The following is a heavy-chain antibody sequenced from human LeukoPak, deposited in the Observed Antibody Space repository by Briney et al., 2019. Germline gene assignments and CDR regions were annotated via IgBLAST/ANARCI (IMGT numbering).Heavy chain of an antibody. CDR2: ISGSGYST. J-gene: IGHJ4*02. V-gene: IGHV3-23*01. Sequence: QPGGSLRLSCSASGFTFSSYAMSWVRQAPGKGLEWVSGISGSGYSTYYADSVKGRFTISRGNSKNTLYLQMNSLRAEDTAVYYCAKAQELGNYEFFLFEYWGQGTLVTVSS. CDR3: AKAQELGNYEFFLFEY. D-gene: IGHD7-27*01. CDR1: GFTFSSYA.